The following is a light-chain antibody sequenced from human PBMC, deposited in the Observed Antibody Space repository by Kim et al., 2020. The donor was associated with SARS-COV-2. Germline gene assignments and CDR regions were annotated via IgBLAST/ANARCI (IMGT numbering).Light chain of an antibody. CDR3: ETWDSNTRV. J-gene: IGLJ3*02. V-gene: IGLV4-60*03. CDR1: SGHSSYI. CDR2: LEGSGSY. Sequence: SVKLTCTLSSGHSSYIIAWHQQQPGKAPRYLMKLEGSGSYNKGSGVPDRFSGSSSGADRYLTISNLQSEDEADYYRETWDSNTRVFGGGTQLTVL.